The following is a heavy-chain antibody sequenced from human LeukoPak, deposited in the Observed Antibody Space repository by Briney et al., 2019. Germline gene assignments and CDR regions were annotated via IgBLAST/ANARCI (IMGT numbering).Heavy chain of an antibody. CDR3: ARYFAVPDGGGFDY. V-gene: IGHV1-2*02. D-gene: IGHD3-3*01. CDR1: GFTFSSYA. CDR2: TNPITGDT. Sequence: EASVKVSCKASGFTFSSYAISWVRQAPGRGLEWLGWTNPITGDTKYAQKFQGSVTMTRDTSISTVYMELSGLTSDDTAIYYCARYFAVPDGGGFDYWGQGTLVTVSS. J-gene: IGHJ4*02.